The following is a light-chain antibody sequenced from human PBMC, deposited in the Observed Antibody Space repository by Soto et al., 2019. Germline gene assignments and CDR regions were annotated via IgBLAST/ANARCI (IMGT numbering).Light chain of an antibody. J-gene: IGKJ2*01. CDR1: QSVDSF. CDR3: QVRTDWPPFKYT. Sequence: EIVLTQSPASLSLSPGERATLSCRASQSVDSFLAWYQQKPGRTPRLLIYDTSNRATGIPARFSGSGSGTDFTLTISRLEPEDFAVYYCQVRTDWPPFKYTFGQGTKVDIK. V-gene: IGKV3-11*01. CDR2: DTS.